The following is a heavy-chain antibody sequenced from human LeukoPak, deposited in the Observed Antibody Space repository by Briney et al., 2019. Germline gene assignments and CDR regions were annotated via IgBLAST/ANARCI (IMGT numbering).Heavy chain of an antibody. J-gene: IGHJ4*02. Sequence: GGSLRLSCVVSGINFADYAMHWVRQPPGKGLEWVSLISADGGSTFSADSVKGRFSISRDNSKNSLYLQMNSLRSEDTAMYYCAKESGKFDYWGQGTL. CDR1: GINFADYA. CDR3: AKESGKFDY. CDR2: ISADGGST. V-gene: IGHV3-43*02.